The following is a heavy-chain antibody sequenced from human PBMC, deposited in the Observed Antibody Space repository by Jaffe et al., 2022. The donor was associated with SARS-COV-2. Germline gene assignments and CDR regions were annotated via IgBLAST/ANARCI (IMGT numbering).Heavy chain of an antibody. J-gene: IGHJ3*02. Sequence: QVQLQESGPGLVKPSQTLSLTCTVSGGSISSGSYYWSWIRQPAGKGLEWIGRIYTSGSTNYNPSLKSRVTISVDTSKNQFSLKLSSVTAADTAVYYCARENWNYWGEVSDAFDIWGQGTMVTVSS. V-gene: IGHV4-61*02. CDR1: GGSISSGSYY. CDR2: IYTSGST. CDR3: ARENWNYWGEVSDAFDI. D-gene: IGHD1-7*01.